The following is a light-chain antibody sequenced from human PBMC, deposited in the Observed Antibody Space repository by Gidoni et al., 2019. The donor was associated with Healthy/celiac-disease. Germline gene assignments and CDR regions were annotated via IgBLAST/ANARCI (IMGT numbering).Light chain of an antibody. CDR3: MQALQTPLT. J-gene: IGKJ4*01. V-gene: IGKV2-28*01. Sequence: DIVSPQSPLSLPVTPGEPASISCRSSQSRLHSNVYNYLDWYLQKPGQSPQLLIYLGSNRSSGVPDRFSGSGSGTDFTLKISRVEAEDVGIYYCMQALQTPLTFGGGTKVEIK. CDR2: LGS. CDR1: QSRLHSNVYNY.